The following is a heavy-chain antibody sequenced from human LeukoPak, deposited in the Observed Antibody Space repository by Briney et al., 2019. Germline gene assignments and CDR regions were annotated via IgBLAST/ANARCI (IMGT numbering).Heavy chain of an antibody. D-gene: IGHD3-22*01. CDR3: AREITYFYDSGGYWDAFDI. J-gene: IGHJ3*02. V-gene: IGHV3-11*04. Sequence: PGGSLRLSCVASGFTFSDYYMSWIRQAPGKGLEWLSYISTRGSTIYYADSVKGRFTISRDNSKNTLYLQMSSLRAEDTAVYYCAREITYFYDSGGYWDAFDIWGQGTMVTVSS. CDR2: ISTRGSTI. CDR1: GFTFSDYY.